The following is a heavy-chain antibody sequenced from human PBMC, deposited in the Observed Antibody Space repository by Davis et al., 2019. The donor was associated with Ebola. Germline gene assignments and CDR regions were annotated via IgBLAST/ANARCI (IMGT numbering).Heavy chain of an antibody. V-gene: IGHV3-23*01. CDR1: GFTFSSYA. J-gene: IGHJ4*02. CDR3: ARHDYGDSHFDY. D-gene: IGHD4-17*01. CDR2: ISGIGGST. Sequence: GGSLRLSCAASGFTFSSYAMSWVRQAPGKGLEWVSAISGIGGSTYYADSVKGRFTISRDNSNNTLCLQMNSLRAEDTAVYYCARHDYGDSHFDYWGQGTLVTVSS.